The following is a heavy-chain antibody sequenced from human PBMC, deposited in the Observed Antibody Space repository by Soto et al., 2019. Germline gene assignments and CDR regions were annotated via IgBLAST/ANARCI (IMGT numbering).Heavy chain of an antibody. J-gene: IGHJ4*02. V-gene: IGHV4-31*03. D-gene: IGHD3-3*01. CDR1: GGSISSGGYY. Sequence: PSETLSLTCTVSGGSISSGGYYWSWIRQHPGKGLEWIGYIYYSGRTNYNPSLKSRVTISVDTSKNQFSLKLSSVTAADTAVYYCARDWSLDYWGQGTLVTVSS. CDR3: ARDWSLDY. CDR2: IYYSGRT.